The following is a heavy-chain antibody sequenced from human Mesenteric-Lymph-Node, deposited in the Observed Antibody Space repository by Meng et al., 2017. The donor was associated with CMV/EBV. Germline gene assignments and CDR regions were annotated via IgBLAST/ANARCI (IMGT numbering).Heavy chain of an antibody. D-gene: IGHD4-23*01. CDR2: INHSGST. Sequence: QVQLQRWGPGLFTPSETLSLTCAVYGGSFSGYYWSWTRQPPGKGLEWIGEINHSGSTNYNPSLKSRVTISVDTSKNQFSLKLSSVTAADTAVYYCARHQRWLKSEGGFNYWGQGTLVTVSS. CDR1: GGSFSGYY. V-gene: IGHV4-34*01. J-gene: IGHJ4*02. CDR3: ARHQRWLKSEGGFNY.